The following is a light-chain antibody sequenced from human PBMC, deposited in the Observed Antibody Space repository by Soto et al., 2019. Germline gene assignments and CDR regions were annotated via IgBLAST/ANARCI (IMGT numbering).Light chain of an antibody. CDR2: DAS. V-gene: IGKV1-33*01. CDR3: QQYYDLPIT. CDR1: QGIRND. J-gene: IGKJ5*01. Sequence: DFQMTQSPSTLSGSVGDRVTITCRASQGIRNDLGWYQQKPGKAPKLLIDDASNLQTGVPSRFRGSGSGTHFTFTIASLQPEDTGIYYCQQYYDLPITFGQGTRLEIK.